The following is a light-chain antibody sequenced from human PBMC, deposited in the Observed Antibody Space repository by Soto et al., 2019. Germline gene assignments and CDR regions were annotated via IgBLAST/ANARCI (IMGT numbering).Light chain of an antibody. CDR2: DAS. V-gene: IGKV1-39*01. J-gene: IGKJ1*01. CDR1: QSISSY. CDR3: QHYGGMWA. Sequence: DIQMTQSPSSPSASVGDRVTITCRASQSISSYLNWYQQKPGKAPKVVIYDASSLESGVPSRFSGSGSGTEFILTINSLQPDDFATYCCQHYGGMWAFGQGTKVDIK.